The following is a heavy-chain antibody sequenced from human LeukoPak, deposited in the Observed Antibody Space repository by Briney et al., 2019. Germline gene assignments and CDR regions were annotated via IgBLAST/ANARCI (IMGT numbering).Heavy chain of an antibody. J-gene: IGHJ4*02. V-gene: IGHV4-59*08. CDR3: ARGGTAKGHFDY. Sequence: SETLSLTCTVSGGSISNYYLTWIRQPPGRGLEWIGYIYYSGSAHYNPSLKRRVAISVDTSTNQFSLKLNSVTAADTAVYYCARGGTAKGHFDYWGQGSLVTVSS. CDR2: IYYSGSA. D-gene: IGHD6-13*01. CDR1: GGSISNYY.